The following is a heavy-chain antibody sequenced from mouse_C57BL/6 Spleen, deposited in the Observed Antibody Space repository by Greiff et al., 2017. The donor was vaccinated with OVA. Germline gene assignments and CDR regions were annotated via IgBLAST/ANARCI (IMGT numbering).Heavy chain of an antibody. CDR3: ARPPSANYAMDY. Sequence: VQLVESGAELARPGASVKLSCKASGYTFTSYGISWVKQRTGQGLEWIGEIYPRSGNTYYNEKFKGKATLTADKSSSTAYMELRSLTSEDSAVYFCARPPSANYAMDYWGQGTSVTVSS. J-gene: IGHJ4*01. CDR2: IYPRSGNT. CDR1: GYTFTSYG. V-gene: IGHV1-81*01.